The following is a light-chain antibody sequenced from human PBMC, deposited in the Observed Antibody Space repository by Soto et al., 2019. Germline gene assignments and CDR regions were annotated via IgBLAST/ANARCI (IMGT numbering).Light chain of an antibody. CDR1: SSDVGGYNY. J-gene: IGLJ1*01. Sequence: QSALTQPASVSGSPGQSITISCTGTSSDVGGYNYVCWYQQHPGKAPKLMIYEVSNRPSGVSNRFSGSKSGNAASLTISGLQGEEEADYYCSSYTSSSTRVFGTGTKVTVL. V-gene: IGLV2-14*01. CDR2: EVS. CDR3: SSYTSSSTRV.